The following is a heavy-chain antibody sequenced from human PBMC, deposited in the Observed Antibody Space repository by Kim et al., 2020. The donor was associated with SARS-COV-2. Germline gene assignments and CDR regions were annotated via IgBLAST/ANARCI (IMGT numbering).Heavy chain of an antibody. J-gene: IGHJ6*02. CDR1: GDSVSSNSAA. Sequence: SQTLSLTCAISGDSVSSNSAAWNWIRQSPSRGLEWLGRTYYRSKWYNDYAVSVKSRITINPDTSKNQFSLQLNSVTPEDTAVYYCARDLEDGDYGYYYYGMDVWGQGTTVTVSS. CDR2: TYYRSKWYN. V-gene: IGHV6-1*01. CDR3: ARDLEDGDYGYYYYGMDV. D-gene: IGHD4-17*01.